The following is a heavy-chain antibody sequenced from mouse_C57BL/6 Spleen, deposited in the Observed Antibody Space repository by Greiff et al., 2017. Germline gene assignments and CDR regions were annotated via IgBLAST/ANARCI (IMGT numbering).Heavy chain of an antibody. CDR2: IYPGDGDT. CDR3: ARGRGRGHFDV. CDR1: GYAFSSSW. V-gene: IGHV1-82*01. J-gene: IGHJ1*03. Sequence: VQLQQSGPELVKPGASVKISCKASGYAFSSSWMNWVKQRPGKGLEWIGRIYPGDGDTNYNGKFKGKATLTADKSSSTAYMQLSSLTSEDSAVYFCARGRGRGHFDVWGTGTTVTVSS.